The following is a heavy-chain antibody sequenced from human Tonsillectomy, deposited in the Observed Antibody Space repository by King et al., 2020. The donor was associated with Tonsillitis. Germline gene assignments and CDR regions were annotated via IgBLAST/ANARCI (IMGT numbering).Heavy chain of an antibody. Sequence: QLVQSGAEVKKPGASVKISCKASGYTFSDYYIHWVRQAPGQGLEWMGWISPNSGGTNYAQKLQGRVTMTRDTSIITAYMEVNSLRSDDTAVYYCARDEIVATPSGSAFDLWGQGTMVTVSS. D-gene: IGHD3-10*01. CDR2: ISPNSGGT. CDR3: ARDEIVATPSGSAFDL. J-gene: IGHJ3*01. CDR1: GYTFSDYY. V-gene: IGHV1-2*02.